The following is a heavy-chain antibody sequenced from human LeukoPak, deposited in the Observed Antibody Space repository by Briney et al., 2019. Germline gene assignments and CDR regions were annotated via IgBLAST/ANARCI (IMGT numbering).Heavy chain of an antibody. Sequence: GGSLRLSCAASGFTFSSYAMSWVRQAPGKGLEWVSVIYSGGSTYYADSVKGRFTISRDNSKNTLYLQMNSLRAEDTAVYYCARGVEYSSGWSLDAFDIWGQGTMVTVSS. D-gene: IGHD6-19*01. CDR2: IYSGGST. CDR1: GFTFSSYA. J-gene: IGHJ3*02. CDR3: ARGVEYSSGWSLDAFDI. V-gene: IGHV3-53*01.